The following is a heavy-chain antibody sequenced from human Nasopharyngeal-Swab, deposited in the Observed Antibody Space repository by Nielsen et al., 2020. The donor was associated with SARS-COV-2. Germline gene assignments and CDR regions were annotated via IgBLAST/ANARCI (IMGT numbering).Heavy chain of an antibody. CDR3: AKRLSCTSTSCYAFDY. J-gene: IGHJ4*02. CDR2: ISGIGDRT. Sequence: GASLKISCTASGFTFTTYAMSWVRQAPGKGLEWVSAISGIGDRTYYADSVQGRFTISRDNSKNTLYLQMNSLRAEDTAVYYCAKRLSCTSTSCYAFDYWGQGTLVTRLL. D-gene: IGHD2-2*01. V-gene: IGHV3-23*01. CDR1: GFTFTTYA.